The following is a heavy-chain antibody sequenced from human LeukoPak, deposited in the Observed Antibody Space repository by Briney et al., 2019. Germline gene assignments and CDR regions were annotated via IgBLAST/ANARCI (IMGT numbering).Heavy chain of an antibody. J-gene: IGHJ6*02. CDR2: TKSKTDGMTT. CDR3: ATAVGAPRYYHYYGMDV. V-gene: IGHV3-15*01. Sequence: GGSLRLSCAAPGFTFSNACMSWVRQAPGKGREWVGRTKSKTDGMTTDYATPVNSRFTISKDDSKDTLYLQMNSLNTEHTAVYYCATAVGAPRYYHYYGMDVWGQGTTVTVSS. CDR1: GFTFSNAC. D-gene: IGHD1-26*01.